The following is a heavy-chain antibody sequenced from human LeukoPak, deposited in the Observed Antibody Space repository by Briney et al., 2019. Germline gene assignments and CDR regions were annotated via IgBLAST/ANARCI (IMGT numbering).Heavy chain of an antibody. Sequence: ASVKVSCKASGYTFTSYYMHWVRQAPGQGLEWMGIINPSGGSTSYAQKFQGRVTMTTDTSTSTAYMELRSLRSDDTAVYYCARDPSVRYFDWLLSSDAFDIWGQGTMVTVSS. CDR3: ARDPSVRYFDWLLSSDAFDI. J-gene: IGHJ3*02. D-gene: IGHD3-9*01. V-gene: IGHV1-46*01. CDR2: INPSGGST. CDR1: GYTFTSYY.